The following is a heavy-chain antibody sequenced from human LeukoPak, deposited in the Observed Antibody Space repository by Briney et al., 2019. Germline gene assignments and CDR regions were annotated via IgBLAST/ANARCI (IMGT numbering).Heavy chain of an antibody. D-gene: IGHD6-13*01. V-gene: IGHV3-30*02. CDR2: VHYDGSIK. J-gene: IGHJ4*02. CDR3: AHPNAPYSSSWYYFDY. Sequence: GGSLRFSCAASGFTFSNYGMHWVRQAPGKGLEWVAFVHYDGSIKYYADSVKGRFTVSRDNSKNTLYLQMNSLRAEDTAVYYCAHPNAPYSSSWYYFDYWGQGTLVTVSS. CDR1: GFTFSNYG.